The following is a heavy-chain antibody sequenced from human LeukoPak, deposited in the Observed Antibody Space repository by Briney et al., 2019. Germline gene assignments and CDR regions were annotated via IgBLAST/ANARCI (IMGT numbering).Heavy chain of an antibody. V-gene: IGHV4-34*01. Sequence: SETLSLTCAVYGGSFSGYYWSWIRQPPGKGLEWLGEINHSGSTNYNPSLKSRVTISVDTSKNQFSLKLSSVTAADTAVYYCARTIFGVDIYDYWGQGTLVTVSS. D-gene: IGHD3-3*01. CDR2: INHSGST. J-gene: IGHJ4*02. CDR3: ARTIFGVDIYDY. CDR1: GGSFSGYY.